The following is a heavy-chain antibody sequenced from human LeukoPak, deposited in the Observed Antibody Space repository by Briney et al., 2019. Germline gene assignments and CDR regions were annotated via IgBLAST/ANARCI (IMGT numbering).Heavy chain of an antibody. D-gene: IGHD3-10*01. J-gene: IGHJ6*02. V-gene: IGHV3-23*01. CDR2: ISGSGGST. CDR1: GFTFSSYA. CDR3: AKDYQGEGYYYYYGTDV. Sequence: GGSLRLSCAASGFTFSSYAMSWVRQAPGKGLEWVSAISGSGGSTYYADSVKGRFTISRDNSKNTLYLQMNSLRAEDTAVYYCAKDYQGEGYYYYYGTDVWGQGTTVTVSS.